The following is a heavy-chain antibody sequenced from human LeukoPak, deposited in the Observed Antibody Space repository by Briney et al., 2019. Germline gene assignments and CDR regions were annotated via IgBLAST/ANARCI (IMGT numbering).Heavy chain of an antibody. CDR3: TRGRNSAFDY. V-gene: IGHV6-1*01. D-gene: IGHD1-14*01. CDR2: TYYGSKWCN. Sequence: SQTLSLTHAISVDSVFISGVAWNWVRQSPSRGLEWLGRTYYGSKWCNDYARSGKSQISINQNTSKNQFSLQLNSVTPEDTTVYYCTRGRNSAFDYWGQGTLVTVSS. CDR1: VDSVFISGVA. J-gene: IGHJ4*02.